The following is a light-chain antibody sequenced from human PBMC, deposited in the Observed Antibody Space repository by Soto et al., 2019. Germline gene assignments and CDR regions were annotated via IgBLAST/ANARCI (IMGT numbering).Light chain of an antibody. Sequence: DIVLTQSPATLSLSPGERATLSCRASQSVSSYLAGYQQKPGQAPRLLIYDASNRATGIPARFSGSGSGTDFTLTIISLEPEDFAVYYCQQRSNWPITFGQGTLLEIK. V-gene: IGKV3-11*01. CDR3: QQRSNWPIT. J-gene: IGKJ5*01. CDR2: DAS. CDR1: QSVSSY.